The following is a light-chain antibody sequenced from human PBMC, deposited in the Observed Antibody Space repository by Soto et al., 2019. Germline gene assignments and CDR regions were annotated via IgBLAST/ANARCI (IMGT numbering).Light chain of an antibody. CDR3: QQRSSWPT. CDR2: DAS. J-gene: IGKJ1*01. Sequence: EVVLTQSPDTLPLSPGERATLSCRASQDISTHVGWYQQKPGQTPRLLIYDASRRATGIPARFSGSGSGTDFILTISGLEPEDYGMYFCQQRSSWPTFGQGTKVEIK. CDR1: QDISTH. V-gene: IGKV3-11*01.